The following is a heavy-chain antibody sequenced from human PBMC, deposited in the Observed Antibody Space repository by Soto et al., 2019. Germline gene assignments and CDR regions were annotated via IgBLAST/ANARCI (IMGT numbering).Heavy chain of an antibody. J-gene: IGHJ3*02. V-gene: IGHV4-59*01. CDR1: GGSISSYY. CDR3: ARDLGSAAFDI. Sequence: QVQLQESGPGLVKPSETLSHTCTVSGGSISSYYWSWIRQPPGKGLEYIGYIYYSGSTNYNPSLKSRVTISVDTSKNQFSLKLSSVTAADTAVYYCARDLGSAAFDIWGQGTMVTVSS. CDR2: IYYSGST. D-gene: IGHD1-26*01.